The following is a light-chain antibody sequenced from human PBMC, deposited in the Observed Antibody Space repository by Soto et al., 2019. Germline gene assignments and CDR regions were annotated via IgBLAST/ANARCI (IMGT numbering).Light chain of an antibody. J-gene: IGLJ3*02. V-gene: IGLV2-14*01. CDR3: RSYTSSSSWV. CDR1: SSDVGAYNY. CDR2: EVT. Sequence: QSVLTQPASVSGSPGQSIPISCTGTSSDVGAYNYVSWYQQHSGKAPKLIIYEVTNRPSGVSNRFSASKSGNTASLTIFGLQAEDEADYYCRSYTSSSSWVFGGGTKLTVL.